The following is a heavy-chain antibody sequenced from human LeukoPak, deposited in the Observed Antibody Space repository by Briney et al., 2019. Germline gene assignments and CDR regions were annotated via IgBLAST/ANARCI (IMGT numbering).Heavy chain of an antibody. CDR3: ARGYYGSGMRAYYYYYMDV. J-gene: IGHJ6*03. CDR2: IIPIFGTA. V-gene: IGHV1-69*13. CDR1: GGTFSSYA. D-gene: IGHD3-10*01. Sequence: SVKVSCKASGGTFSSYAISWVRQAPGQGLEWMGGIIPIFGTANYAQKFQGRVTITADESTSTAYMELSSLRSEDTAVYYCARGYYGSGMRAYYYYYMDVWGKRTTVTVSS.